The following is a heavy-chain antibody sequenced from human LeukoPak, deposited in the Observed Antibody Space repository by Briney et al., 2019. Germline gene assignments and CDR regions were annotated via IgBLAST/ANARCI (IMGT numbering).Heavy chain of an antibody. D-gene: IGHD4-17*01. CDR2: ISAYDGNR. Sequence: ASVKVSCKASGYTFTSYGISWVRQAPGQGLEWMGWISAYDGNRNYAQKLQGRVTMTTDTSTSTAYMELRSLRSDDTAVYYCARDLRGTTVTLFDYWGQGTLVTVSS. J-gene: IGHJ4*02. CDR1: GYTFTSYG. CDR3: ARDLRGTTVTLFDY. V-gene: IGHV1-18*01.